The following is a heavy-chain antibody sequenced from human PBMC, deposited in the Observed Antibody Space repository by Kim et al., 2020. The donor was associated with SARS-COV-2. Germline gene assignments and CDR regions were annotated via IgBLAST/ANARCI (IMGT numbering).Heavy chain of an antibody. D-gene: IGHD4-17*01. V-gene: IGHV3-30-3*01. Sequence: GGSLRLSCAASGFTFSSYAMHWVRQAPGKGLEWVAVISYDGSNKYYADSVKGRFTISRDNSKNTLYLQMNSLRAEDTAVYYCARGDYGDDYYFDYWGQGTLVTVSS. CDR1: GFTFSSYA. CDR3: ARGDYGDDYYFDY. J-gene: IGHJ4*02. CDR2: ISYDGSNK.